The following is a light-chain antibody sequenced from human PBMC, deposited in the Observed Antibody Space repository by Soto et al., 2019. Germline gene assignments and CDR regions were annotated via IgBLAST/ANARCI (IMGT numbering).Light chain of an antibody. Sequence: EIVLTQFPATLSLSPGERATLSCRASQSVTTFLAWYQQKPGQAPRLLIYDASNRATGIPARFSGSGSGTDFTLTISTLEPEDSAVYYCQQRSSWPLTFGGGTKVDI. CDR3: QQRSSWPLT. J-gene: IGKJ4*01. V-gene: IGKV3-11*01. CDR2: DAS. CDR1: QSVTTF.